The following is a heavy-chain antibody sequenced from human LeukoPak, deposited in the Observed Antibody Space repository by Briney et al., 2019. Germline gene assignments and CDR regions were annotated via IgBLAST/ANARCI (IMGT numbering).Heavy chain of an antibody. D-gene: IGHD3-9*01. Sequence: KPGGSLRLSCVASGYTFSVYYMSCIRQAPGQGLQYVSYIISRGAYTNYATSVKGRLTNSRDNAKNSLYLQMNSLRADDTAVYYCARGGYDILTGTSFFDPWGQGTLVTVSS. CDR2: IISRGAYT. CDR1: GYTFSVYY. J-gene: IGHJ5*02. V-gene: IGHV3-11*05. CDR3: ARGGYDILTGTSFFDP.